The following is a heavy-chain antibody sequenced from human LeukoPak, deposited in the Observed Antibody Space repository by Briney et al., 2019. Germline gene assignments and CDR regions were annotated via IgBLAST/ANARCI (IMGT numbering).Heavy chain of an antibody. D-gene: IGHD4-17*01. J-gene: IGHJ4*02. V-gene: IGHV1-2*02. CDR3: AAVTTVTTSHFDY. Sequence: ALVKVSCKASGYTFTSYGISWVRQAPGQGLEWMGWINPNSGGTNYAQKFQGRVTMTRDTSISTAYMELSRLRSDDTAVYYCAAVTTVTTSHFDYWGQGTLVTVSS. CDR1: GYTFTSYG. CDR2: INPNSGGT.